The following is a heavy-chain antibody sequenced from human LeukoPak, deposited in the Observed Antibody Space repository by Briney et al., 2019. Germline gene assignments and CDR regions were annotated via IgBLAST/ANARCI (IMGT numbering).Heavy chain of an antibody. D-gene: IGHD3-3*01. CDR3: ARSDPYYDFWSGYYTVSYYGMDV. J-gene: IGHJ6*02. CDR2: IYHSGST. V-gene: IGHV4-34*01. Sequence: PSETLSLTCAVYGGSFSSYHWSWTRQPPGKGLEWIGEIYHSGSTNYNPSLKSRVTISVDKSKNQFSLKLSSVTAADTAVYYCARSDPYYDFWSGYYTVSYYGMDVWGQGTTVTVSS. CDR1: GGSFSSYH.